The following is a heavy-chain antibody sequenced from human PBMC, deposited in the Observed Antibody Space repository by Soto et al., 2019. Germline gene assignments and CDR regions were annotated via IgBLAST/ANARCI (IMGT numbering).Heavy chain of an antibody. Sequence: QVQLVESGGGVVQPGRSLRLSCAASGFTFSSYGMHWFRQAPGKGLEWVAVISYDGSNKYYADSVKGRFTISRDNSKNTLYLQMNSMRAEDTAVYYCAKDKIRGATFYFDCWGQGTLVTVSS. J-gene: IGHJ4*02. CDR1: GFTFSSYG. D-gene: IGHD1-26*01. CDR2: ISYDGSNK. CDR3: AKDKIRGATFYFDC. V-gene: IGHV3-30*18.